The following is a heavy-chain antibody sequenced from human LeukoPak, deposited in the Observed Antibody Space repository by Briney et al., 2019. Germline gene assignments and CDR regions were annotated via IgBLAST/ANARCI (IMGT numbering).Heavy chain of an antibody. CDR2: IYTSGST. CDR3: ARQRAELGTFDP. D-gene: IGHD7-27*01. V-gene: IGHV4-4*09. J-gene: IGHJ5*02. Sequence: SETLSLTCTVSGGSISSYYWSWIRQPPGKGLEWIGYIYTSGSTNYNPSLKSRVTISVDTSKNQFSLKLSSVTAADTAVYYCARQRAELGTFDPWGQGTLVTVSS. CDR1: GGSISSYY.